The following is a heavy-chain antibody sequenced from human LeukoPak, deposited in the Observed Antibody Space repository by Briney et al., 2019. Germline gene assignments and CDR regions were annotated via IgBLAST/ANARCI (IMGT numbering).Heavy chain of an antibody. V-gene: IGHV5-51*01. Sequence: GESLKISCEGSGYSFTSYWIGWVRQMPGKGLEWMGIIYPGDSDTRYSPSFQGQVTTSADKSISTAYLQWSSLKASDTAMYYCARRAWGSSWERVPFDPWGQGTLVTVSS. CDR3: ARRAWGSSWERVPFDP. CDR1: GYSFTSYW. J-gene: IGHJ5*02. CDR2: IYPGDSDT. D-gene: IGHD6-13*01.